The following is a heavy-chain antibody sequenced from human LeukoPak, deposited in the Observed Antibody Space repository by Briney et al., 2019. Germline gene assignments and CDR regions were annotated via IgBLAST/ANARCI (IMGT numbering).Heavy chain of an antibody. CDR3: ARVRGIVQPDY. V-gene: IGHV3-21*01. D-gene: IGHD3-10*01. Sequence: GGSLRLSCAASGFTFSSYSMNWVRQAPGKGLEWVSSISSSSSYIYYADSVKGRFTISRDNAENSLYLQMNSLRAEDTAVYYCARVRGIVQPDYWGQGTLVTVSS. CDR1: GFTFSSYS. J-gene: IGHJ4*02. CDR2: ISSSSSYI.